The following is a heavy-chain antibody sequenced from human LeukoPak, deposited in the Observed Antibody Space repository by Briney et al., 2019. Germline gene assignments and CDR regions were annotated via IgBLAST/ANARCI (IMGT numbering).Heavy chain of an antibody. CDR1: GFPFSSYG. CDR2: IWYDGSNK. V-gene: IGHV3-33*01. Sequence: GGSLRLSCAASGFPFSSYGMHWVRQAPGKGLEWVAVIWYDGSNKYYADSVKGRFTISRDNSKNTVYLQMDSLRVEDTAVYYCARPPQQRVWFFDDWGQGTLVTVSS. CDR3: ARPPQQRVWFFDD. J-gene: IGHJ4*02. D-gene: IGHD6-13*01.